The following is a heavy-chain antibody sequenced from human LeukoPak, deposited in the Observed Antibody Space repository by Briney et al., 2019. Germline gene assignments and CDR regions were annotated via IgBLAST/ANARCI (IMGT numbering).Heavy chain of an antibody. CDR2: ISGSGGST. J-gene: IGHJ5*02. CDR3: AKDPITIFGVANNWFDP. V-gene: IGHV3-23*01. Sequence: PGGSLRLSCAASGFTFSGYAMSWVRQAPGKGLEWVSAISGSGGSTYYADSVKGRFTISRDNSKNTLYLQMNSLRAEDTAVYYCAKDPITIFGVANNWFDPWGQGTLVTVSS. D-gene: IGHD3-3*01. CDR1: GFTFSGYA.